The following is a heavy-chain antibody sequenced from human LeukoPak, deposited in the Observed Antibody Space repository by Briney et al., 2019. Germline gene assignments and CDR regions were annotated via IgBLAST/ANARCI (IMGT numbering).Heavy chain of an antibody. J-gene: IGHJ5*02. V-gene: IGHV3-48*03. D-gene: IGHD3-10*01. CDR3: ARESITMVRGHNWFDP. CDR1: GFTFSSYE. CDR2: ISSSGSTI. Sequence: GGSLRLSCAASGFTFSSYEMNWVRQAPGKGLGWVSYISSSGSTIYYADSVKGRFTISRDNAKNSLYLQMNSLRAEDTAVYYCARESITMVRGHNWFDPWGQGTLVTVSS.